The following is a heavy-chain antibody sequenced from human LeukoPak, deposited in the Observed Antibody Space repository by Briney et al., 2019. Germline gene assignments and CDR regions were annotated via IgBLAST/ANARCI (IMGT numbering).Heavy chain of an antibody. CDR3: AKSIRSPYYMDV. Sequence: GGSLRLSCAASGFTFSSYAMSWVRQAPGKGLEWVSAISGSGGSTYYADSVKGRFTISRDNSKNTLYLQMNSLRAEDTAVYYFAKSIRSPYYMDVWGKGTPVTVSS. J-gene: IGHJ6*03. CDR1: GFTFSSYA. CDR2: ISGSGGST. D-gene: IGHD3-3*02. V-gene: IGHV3-23*01.